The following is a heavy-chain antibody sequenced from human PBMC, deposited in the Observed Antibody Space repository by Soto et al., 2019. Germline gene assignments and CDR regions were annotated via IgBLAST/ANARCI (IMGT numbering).Heavy chain of an antibody. CDR3: ARDQLENYYYYGMDV. J-gene: IGHJ6*02. CDR2: IYYSGST. CDR1: GGSSSSYY. V-gene: IGHV4-59*01. D-gene: IGHD6-6*01. Sequence: PSETLSLTCTVAGGSSSSYYWSWIRQPPGKGLEWIGYIYYSGSTNYSPSLKSRVTISVDTSKNQFSLKLSSVTAADTAVYYCARDQLENYYYYGMDVWGQGTTVTVSS.